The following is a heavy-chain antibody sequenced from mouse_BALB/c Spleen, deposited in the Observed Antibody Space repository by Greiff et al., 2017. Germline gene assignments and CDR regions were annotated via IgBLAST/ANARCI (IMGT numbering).Heavy chain of an antibody. J-gene: IGHJ4*01. CDR3: ARLYSPYAMDY. CDR2: INPSTGYT. Sequence: QVQLKESGAELAKPGASVKMSCKASGYTFTSYWMHWVKQRPGQGLEWIGYINPSTGYTEYNQKFKDKATLTADKSSSTAYMQLSSLTSEDSAVYYCARLYSPYAMDYWGQGTSVTVSS. CDR1: GYTFTSYW. V-gene: IGHV1-7*01.